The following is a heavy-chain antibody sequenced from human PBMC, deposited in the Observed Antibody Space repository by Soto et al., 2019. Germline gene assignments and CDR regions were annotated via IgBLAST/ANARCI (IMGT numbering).Heavy chain of an antibody. CDR1: GFTFSSYW. CDR2: IKQDGGEK. Sequence: EVQLVESGGGLVQPGESLRLSCAASGFTFSSYWMTWVRQAPGKELEWVANIKQDGGEKYYLDSVKGRFTITRDNTKKPLYLQMNSLRIEYTAVYYCARETGFLLSLRYCTDTTCPEDYWGQGAVVTVSS. J-gene: IGHJ4*02. CDR3: ARETGFLLSLRYCTDTTCPEDY. D-gene: IGHD2-8*02. V-gene: IGHV3-7*01.